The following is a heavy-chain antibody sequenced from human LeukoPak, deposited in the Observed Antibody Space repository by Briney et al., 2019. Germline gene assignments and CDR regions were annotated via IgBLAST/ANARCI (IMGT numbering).Heavy chain of an antibody. V-gene: IGHV5-51*01. J-gene: IGHJ4*02. Sequence: GESLKISCKTSGYSFTTYWIGWARQMPGKGLEWMGIIYPGDSDTRYSPSFQGQVTFSADKSITTAYLQWSSLKASDTAMYYCARHLGDAYSDYWGQGTLVTVSS. D-gene: IGHD5-24*01. CDR1: GYSFTTYW. CDR2: IYPGDSDT. CDR3: ARHLGDAYSDY.